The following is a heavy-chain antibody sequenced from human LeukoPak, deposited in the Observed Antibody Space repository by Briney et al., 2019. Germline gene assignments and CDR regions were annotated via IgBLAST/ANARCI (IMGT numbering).Heavy chain of an antibody. CDR1: GGTFSSYA. J-gene: IGHJ6*03. Sequence: ASVKVSCKASGGTFSSYAITWVRQAPGQGLEWIGGIIPVFQTPNYAQNFRGRVTMTRDMSTSTVYMELSSLRSEDTAVYYCATRDIVVVVAASGSYYYMDVWGKGTTVTVSS. D-gene: IGHD2-15*01. CDR2: IIPVFQTP. CDR3: ATRDIVVVVAASGSYYYMDV. V-gene: IGHV1-69*05.